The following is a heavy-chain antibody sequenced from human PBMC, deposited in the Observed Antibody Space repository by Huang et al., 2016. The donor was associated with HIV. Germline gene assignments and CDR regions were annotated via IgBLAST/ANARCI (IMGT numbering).Heavy chain of an antibody. CDR2: IKQDETEK. CDR3: ATKTAGMDI. V-gene: IGHV3-7*01. CDR1: TFTFGAYW. J-gene: IGHJ6*02. Sequence: VESGGRSVQPGGSIRLSCVGSTFTFGAYWMSWVRQPPGKGLEVVANIKQDETEKYYVDSVKGRFNISRDNAKKVLFLEMDALRVEDTAIYFCATKTAGMDIWGQGTTVIVSS.